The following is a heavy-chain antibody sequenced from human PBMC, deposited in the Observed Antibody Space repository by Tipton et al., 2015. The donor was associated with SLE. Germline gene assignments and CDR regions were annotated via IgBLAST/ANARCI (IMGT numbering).Heavy chain of an antibody. D-gene: IGHD2-2*02. CDR1: GGSISSGGYY. CDR2: IYYSGST. J-gene: IGHJ5*02. Sequence: TLSPTCTVSGGSISSGGYYWSWIRQHPGKGLEWIGYIYYSGSTYYNPSLKSRVTISVDTSKNQFSLKLSSVTAADTAVYYCARDWGCSSTSCYTGWFDPWGQGTLVTVSS. CDR3: ARDWGCSSTSCYTGWFDP. V-gene: IGHV4-31*03.